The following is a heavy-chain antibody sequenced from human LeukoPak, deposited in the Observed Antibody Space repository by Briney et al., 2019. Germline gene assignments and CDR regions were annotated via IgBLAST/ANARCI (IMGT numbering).Heavy chain of an antibody. J-gene: IGHJ4*02. Sequence: PGGSLRLSCVASGFTFNSYAMSWVRQAPGKGLEWVSANGGSGGSRYYADSVKGRFTVSRDNSKNTLYLQMNSLRAEDTAIYYCAKRKDLGYCSSTSCYYYFDYWGQGTLVTVSS. V-gene: IGHV3-23*01. CDR3: AKRKDLGYCSSTSCYYYFDY. CDR1: GFTFNSYA. D-gene: IGHD2-2*01. CDR2: NGGSGGSR.